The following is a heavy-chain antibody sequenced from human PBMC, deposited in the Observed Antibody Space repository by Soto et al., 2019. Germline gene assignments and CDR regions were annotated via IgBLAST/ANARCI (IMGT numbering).Heavy chain of an antibody. CDR2: IYYSGST. CDR3: ARDFDSRGYYSY. Sequence: PSETLSLTCTVSGGSISSGDYYWSWIRQHPGKGLEWIGYIYYSGSTYYNPSLKSRITISVDTSKNQFSLKLSSVTAADTAVYYCARDFDSRGYYSYWGQGTLVTVS. J-gene: IGHJ4*02. CDR1: GGSISSGDYY. D-gene: IGHD3-22*01. V-gene: IGHV4-31*03.